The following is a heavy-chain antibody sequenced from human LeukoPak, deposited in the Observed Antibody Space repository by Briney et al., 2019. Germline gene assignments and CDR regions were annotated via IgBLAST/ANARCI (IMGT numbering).Heavy chain of an antibody. CDR1: VGSFSDYY. CDR3: ARRWTRRYYFDY. D-gene: IGHD5-24*01. J-gene: IGHJ4*02. CDR2: VNHSGNS. V-gene: IGHV4-34*01. Sequence: SETLSLTCAVYVGSFSDYYWTWIRQPPGKGLEWIGEVNHSGNSNYNPSLKSRVTISVDTSKNQFSLKLSSVTAADTAVYYCARRWTRRYYFDYWGQGTLVTVSS.